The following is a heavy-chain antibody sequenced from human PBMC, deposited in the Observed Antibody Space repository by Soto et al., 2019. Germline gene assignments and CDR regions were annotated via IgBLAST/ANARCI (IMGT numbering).Heavy chain of an antibody. CDR3: ARLPTNGDPLYYFDY. CDR1: GGSISSSSYY. V-gene: IGHV4-39*01. Sequence: SETLSLTCTVSGGSISSSSYYWGWIRQPPGKGLEWIGSIYYSGSTYYNPSLKSRVTISVDTSKNQFSLKLSSVTAADTAVYYCARLPTNGDPLYYFDYWGQGTLVTVSS. J-gene: IGHJ4*02. D-gene: IGHD4-17*01. CDR2: IYYSGST.